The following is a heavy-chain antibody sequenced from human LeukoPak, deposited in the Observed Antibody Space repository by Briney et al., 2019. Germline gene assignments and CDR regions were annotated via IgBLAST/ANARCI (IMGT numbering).Heavy chain of an antibody. D-gene: IGHD3-10*01. CDR1: GGSFSGYY. V-gene: IGHV4-34*01. Sequence: PSETLSLTCAVYGGSFSGYYWSWIRQPPGKGLEWIGEINHSGSTNYNPSLKSRVTISVDTSKNQFSLKLSSMTAADTAVYYCARVGRTYYYGSGSRLGGMDVWGQGTTVTVSS. J-gene: IGHJ6*02. CDR3: ARVGRTYYYGSGSRLGGMDV. CDR2: INHSGST.